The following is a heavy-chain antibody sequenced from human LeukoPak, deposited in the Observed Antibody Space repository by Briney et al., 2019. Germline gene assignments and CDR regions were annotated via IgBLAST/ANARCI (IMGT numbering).Heavy chain of an antibody. J-gene: IGHJ5*02. CDR2: INPNSGGT. V-gene: IGHV1-2*02. CDR1: GGTFSSYA. D-gene: IGHD3-10*01. CDR3: ARGGSGSYFSWLDP. Sequence: ASVKVSCKASGGTFSSYAISWVRQAPGQGLECMGWINPNSGGTNYAQKFQGRATMTRDTSISTAYMELSRLRSDDTAVYYCARGGSGSYFSWLDPWGQGTLVTVSS.